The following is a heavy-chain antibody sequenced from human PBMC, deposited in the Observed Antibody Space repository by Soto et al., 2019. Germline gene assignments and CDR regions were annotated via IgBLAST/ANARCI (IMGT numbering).Heavy chain of an antibody. J-gene: IGHJ5*02. Sequence: PGGSLRLSCAASGFTFDDYTMHWVRQAPGEGLGWVSLISWDGYSTYYTDSVKGRFTISRDNSRNSLYLQMNSLRTEDTALYYCAKDIAYRGYEGFDPWGLGTLVTVSS. CDR2: ISWDGYST. CDR1: GFTFDDYT. D-gene: IGHD5-12*01. V-gene: IGHV3-43*01. CDR3: AKDIAYRGYEGFDP.